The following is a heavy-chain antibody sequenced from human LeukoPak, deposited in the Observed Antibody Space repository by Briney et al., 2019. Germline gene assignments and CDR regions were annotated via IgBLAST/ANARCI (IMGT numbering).Heavy chain of an antibody. Sequence: ASVHVSCQASVYTFLGYFRHGVRPPPAREGAGMGWINPNCCDTNYPQKLQGRVIMNRDTSINTAYMESGRLRSDDTAVYYCARDPPRSIAVAGSGQDYWGQGTLVTVSS. CDR1: VYTFLGYF. V-gene: IGHV1-2*02. J-gene: IGHJ4*02. CDR2: INPNCCDT. D-gene: IGHD6-19*01. CDR3: ARDPPRSIAVAGSGQDY.